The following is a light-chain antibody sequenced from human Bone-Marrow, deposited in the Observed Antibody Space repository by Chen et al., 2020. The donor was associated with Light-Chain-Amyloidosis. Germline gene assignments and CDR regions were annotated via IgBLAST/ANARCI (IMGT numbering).Light chain of an antibody. V-gene: IGLV3-25*03. Sequence: SYELTQPPSVSVSSGQTSRICCSGDDLPKKYAYWYQQKPGQAPVLVIHRDSERPSGISERFSGSSSGTTATLTISGVQAEDEADYHGQSADSSGTYEVIFGGGTKLTVL. CDR2: RDS. CDR3: QSADSSGTYEVI. J-gene: IGLJ2*01. CDR1: DLPKKY.